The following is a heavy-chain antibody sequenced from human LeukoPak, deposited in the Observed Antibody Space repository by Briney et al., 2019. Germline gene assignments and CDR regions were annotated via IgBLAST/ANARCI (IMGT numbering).Heavy chain of an antibody. CDR2: IKQDGSEK. J-gene: IGHJ4*02. Sequence: PGGSLRLSCAASGFTFSSYWMSWVRQAPGKGLEWVANIKQDGSEKYYVDSVKGRFTISRDNAKNSLYLQKNSLRAEDTAVYYCARDRYCSGGSCFQDYWGQGTLVTVSS. D-gene: IGHD2-15*01. V-gene: IGHV3-7*01. CDR3: ARDRYCSGGSCFQDY. CDR1: GFTFSSYW.